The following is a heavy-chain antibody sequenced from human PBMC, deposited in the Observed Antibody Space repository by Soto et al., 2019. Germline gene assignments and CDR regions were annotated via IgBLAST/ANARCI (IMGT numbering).Heavy chain of an antibody. CDR3: ARDRARRSVTFAL. Sequence: QVQLVESGGGVVQPGRSLRLSCAASGFTFSSYAMHWVRQAPGKGLEWVAVISYDGSNKYYADSVKGRFTISRDKSKNTLDLQMSSLRAEDTAVYYCARDRARRSVTFALWGQGTMVTVSS. J-gene: IGHJ3*01. CDR2: ISYDGSNK. D-gene: IGHD6-6*01. CDR1: GFTFSSYA. V-gene: IGHV3-30-3*01.